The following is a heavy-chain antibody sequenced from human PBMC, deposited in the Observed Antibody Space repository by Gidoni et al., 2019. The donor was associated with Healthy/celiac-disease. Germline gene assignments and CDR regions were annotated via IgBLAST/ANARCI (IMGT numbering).Heavy chain of an antibody. V-gene: IGHV4-61*02. CDR1: GCSISSGSYY. CDR2: IYTSGST. CDR3: ARGRREYSGYAHFDY. D-gene: IGHD5-12*01. Sequence: QVQLQESGPGLVKPSQTLSLTCTVSGCSISSGSYYWSWIRQPAGKGLEWIGRIYTSGSTNYNPSLKSRVTISVDTSKNQFSLKLSSVTAADTAVYYCARGRREYSGYAHFDYWGQGTLVTVSS. J-gene: IGHJ4*02.